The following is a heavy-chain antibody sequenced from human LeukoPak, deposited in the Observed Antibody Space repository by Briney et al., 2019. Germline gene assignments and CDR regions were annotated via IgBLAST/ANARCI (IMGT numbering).Heavy chain of an antibody. CDR2: ISSSGSIR. J-gene: IGHJ4*02. Sequence: GGSLRLSCVASGFTFNNYEMSWVRQAPGKGLEWVSYISSSGSIRYYSDSVKGRFTISRDNAKNSLSLQMDTLRVEDTGFYYCARQAYGRGRFWGQGIMVIVSS. V-gene: IGHV3-48*03. CDR3: ARQAYGRGRF. D-gene: IGHD2-8*01. CDR1: GFTFNNYE.